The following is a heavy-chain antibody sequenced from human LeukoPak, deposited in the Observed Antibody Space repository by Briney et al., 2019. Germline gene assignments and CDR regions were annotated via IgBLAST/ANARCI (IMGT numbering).Heavy chain of an antibody. V-gene: IGHV3-30*03. J-gene: IGHJ4*02. D-gene: IGHD6-13*01. Sequence: GGSLRLSCAASGFTFSSYGMHWVRQAPGKGLEWVAVISYDGSNKYYADSVKGRFTISRDNSKNTLYLQMNSLRAEDTAVYYCATDAAAVGYFDYWGQGTLVTVSS. CDR3: ATDAAAVGYFDY. CDR2: ISYDGSNK. CDR1: GFTFSSYG.